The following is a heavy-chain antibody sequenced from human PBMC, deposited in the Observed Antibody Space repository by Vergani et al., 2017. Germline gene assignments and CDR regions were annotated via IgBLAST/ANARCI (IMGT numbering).Heavy chain of an antibody. V-gene: IGHV1-8*01. J-gene: IGHJ6*02. CDR1: GYTFTSYD. D-gene: IGHD6-19*01. CDR3: ARGGGSSGWNPDDDYYYYGMDV. CDR2: MIPNSGNT. Sequence: QVQLVQSGAEVKKPGASVKVSCKASGYTFTSYDINWVRQATGQGLEWMGWMIPNSGNTGYAQKFQGRVTMTRNTSISTAYMELSSLRSEDTAVYYCARGGGSSGWNPDDDYYYYGMDVWGQGTTVTVSS.